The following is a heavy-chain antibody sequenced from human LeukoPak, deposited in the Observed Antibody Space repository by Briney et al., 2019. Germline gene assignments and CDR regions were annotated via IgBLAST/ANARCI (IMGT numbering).Heavy chain of an antibody. CDR2: IYYSGST. CDR3: ARANSGYRSVDY. J-gene: IGHJ4*02. V-gene: IGHV4-59*01. CDR1: GGSISSYY. Sequence: SETLSLTCTVSGGSISSYYWSWIRQPPVKGLEWIGYIYYSGSTNYNPSLKSRVTILVDTSKNQFSLKLSSVTAADTAVYYCARANSGYRSVDYWGQGTLVTVSS. D-gene: IGHD5-12*01.